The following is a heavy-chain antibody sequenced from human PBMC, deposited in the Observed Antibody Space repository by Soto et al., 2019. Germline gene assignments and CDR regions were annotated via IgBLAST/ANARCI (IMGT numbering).Heavy chain of an antibody. CDR1: GGTFSSDA. V-gene: IGHV1-69*06. Sequence: SVKVSCKPSGGTFSSDAITWVRQAPGQGLEWMGGIIPLFGTKNYAQNFQGRVTLTADKSTTTAYMELSSLRSEDTAVYYCARDKSADSSGYLYYFDYWGQGTLVTVSS. CDR3: ARDKSADSSGYLYYFDY. J-gene: IGHJ4*02. D-gene: IGHD3-22*01. CDR2: IIPLFGTK.